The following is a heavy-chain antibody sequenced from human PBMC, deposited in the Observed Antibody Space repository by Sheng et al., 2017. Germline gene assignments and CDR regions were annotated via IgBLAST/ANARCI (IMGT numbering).Heavy chain of an antibody. CDR3: ARGKVVVVPAARAVLGGRYYYYGMDV. Sequence: QVQLVQSGAEVKKPGSSVKVSCKASGGTFSSYAISWVRQAPGQGLEWMGGIIPIFGTANYAQKFQGRVTITADESTSTAYMELSSLRSEDTAVYYCARGKVVVVPAARAVLGGRYYYYGMDVWDQGP. V-gene: IGHV1-69*01. CDR2: IIPIFGTA. D-gene: IGHD2-2*01. J-gene: IGHJ6*02. CDR1: GGTFSSYA.